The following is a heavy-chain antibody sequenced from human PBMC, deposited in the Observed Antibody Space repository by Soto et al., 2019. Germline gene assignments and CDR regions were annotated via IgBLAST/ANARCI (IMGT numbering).Heavy chain of an antibody. J-gene: IGHJ4*02. V-gene: IGHV1-18*01. CDR1: GYTFTSYG. CDR3: ARALDSSGWYGIAGSEGGYYFDY. D-gene: IGHD6-19*01. Sequence: ASVKVSCKASGYTFTSYGISWVRQAPGQGLEWMGWISAYNGNTNYAQKLQGRVTMTTDTSTSTAYMELRSLRSDDTAVYYCARALDSSGWYGIAGSEGGYYFDYWGQGTLVTVSS. CDR2: ISAYNGNT.